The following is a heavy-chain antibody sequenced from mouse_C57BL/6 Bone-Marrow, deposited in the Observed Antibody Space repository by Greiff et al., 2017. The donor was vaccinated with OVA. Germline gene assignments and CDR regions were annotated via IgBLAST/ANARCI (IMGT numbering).Heavy chain of an antibody. Sequence: VQLQQSGAELVRPGASVTLSCKASGYTFTDYEMHWVKPTPVHGLEWIGAIDPETGGTAYNQKFKGKAILTADKSSSTAYMELRSQTSEDSAVYYCTRGYSNYYAMDYWGQGTSVTVSS. D-gene: IGHD2-5*01. CDR1: GYTFTDYE. V-gene: IGHV1-15*01. J-gene: IGHJ4*01. CDR3: TRGYSNYYAMDY. CDR2: IDPETGGT.